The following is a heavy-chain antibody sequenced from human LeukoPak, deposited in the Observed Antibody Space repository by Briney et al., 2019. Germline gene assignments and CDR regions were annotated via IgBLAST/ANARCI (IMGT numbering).Heavy chain of an antibody. CDR2: IRNKANSYTT. J-gene: IGHJ3*01. V-gene: IGHV3-72*01. D-gene: IGHD2-21*02. CDR3: ARAGLVVVTAKKSDAFDV. Sequence: PGGSLRLSCEASGFTFSDHYMDWVRQAPGKGLEWVGRIRNKANSYTTEYAASVKGRFTISRDVSKDSLHLQMNSLKTEDTAVYYCARAGLVVVTAKKSDAFDVWGQGTMVTVSS. CDR1: GFTFSDHY.